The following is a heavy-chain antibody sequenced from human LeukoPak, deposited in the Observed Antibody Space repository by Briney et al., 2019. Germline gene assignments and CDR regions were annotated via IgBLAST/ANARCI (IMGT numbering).Heavy chain of an antibody. D-gene: IGHD1-26*01. CDR1: GFTFGDYP. J-gene: IGHJ5*02. Sequence: PGGSLRLSCAASGFTFGDYPIHWIRQTPGQGLEWVSLISPDGGRSFQADSVRGRFTISRDNSKNSLYLQMNSLRSEDTALYYCAKDMGGSGRNWASNWFDPWGQGTLVTVSS. CDR3: AKDMGGSGRNWASNWFDP. V-gene: IGHV3-43*02. CDR2: ISPDGGRS.